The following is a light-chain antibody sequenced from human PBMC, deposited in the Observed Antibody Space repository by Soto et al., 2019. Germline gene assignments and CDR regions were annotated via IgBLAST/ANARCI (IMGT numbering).Light chain of an antibody. CDR3: SSYTTSNTRQIV. V-gene: IGLV2-14*02. CDR1: SSDVGSYNL. J-gene: IGLJ1*01. CDR2: DVI. Sequence: QSALTQPASVSGSPGQSITISCTGTSSDVGSYNLVSWYQHHPGKAPKLMIYDVIKRPSGVSNRFSGSKSGNTASLTISGLQPEDEADYYCSSYTTSNTRQIVFGTGTKVTVL.